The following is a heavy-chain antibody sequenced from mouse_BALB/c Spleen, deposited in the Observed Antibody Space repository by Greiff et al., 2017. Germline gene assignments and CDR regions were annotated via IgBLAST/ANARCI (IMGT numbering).Heavy chain of an antibody. J-gene: IGHJ4*01. Sequence: DVKLVESGGGLVQPGGSRKLSCAASGFTFSSFGMHWVRQAPEKGLEWVAYISSGSSTIYYADTVKGRFTISRDNPKNTLFLQMTSLRSEDTAMYYCARWGAVAMDYWGQGTSVTVSS. CDR1: GFTFSSFG. CDR2: ISSGSSTI. V-gene: IGHV5-17*02. CDR3: ARWGAVAMDY.